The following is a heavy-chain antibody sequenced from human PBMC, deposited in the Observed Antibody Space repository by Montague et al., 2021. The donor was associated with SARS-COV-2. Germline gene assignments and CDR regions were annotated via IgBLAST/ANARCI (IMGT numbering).Heavy chain of an antibody. CDR1: GFTFSSYA. V-gene: IGHV3-30-3*01. Sequence: SLRLSCAASGFTFSSYAMHWVRQAPGKGLEWVAVISYDGSNKYYADSVKGRFTISRGNSKNTLYLQMNSLRAEDTAVYYCAGGLLWFGELFYWGQGTLVTVSS. D-gene: IGHD3-10*01. CDR3: AGGLLWFGELFY. J-gene: IGHJ4*02. CDR2: ISYDGSNK.